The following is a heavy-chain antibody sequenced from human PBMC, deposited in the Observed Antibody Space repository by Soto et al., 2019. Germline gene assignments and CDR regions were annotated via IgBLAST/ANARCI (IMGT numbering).Heavy chain of an antibody. CDR1: GFTFSSYA. V-gene: IGHV3-23*01. Sequence: GGSLRLSCAASGFTFSSYAMSWVRQAPGKGLEWVSFISGSGGSTNYADSVKGRFTISRDNSKNTLYLEMNSLRAEDTAVYHCAKDVQELLDAFDIWGQGTMVTVSS. CDR2: ISGSGGST. D-gene: IGHD3-10*01. CDR3: AKDVQELLDAFDI. J-gene: IGHJ3*02.